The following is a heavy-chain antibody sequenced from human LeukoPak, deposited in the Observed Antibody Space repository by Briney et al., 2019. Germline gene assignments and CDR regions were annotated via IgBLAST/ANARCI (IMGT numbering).Heavy chain of an antibody. D-gene: IGHD3-10*01. J-gene: IGHJ4*02. CDR1: GYSLTELS. Sequence: GSVKVSCKVSGYSLTELSMHWGRQDPPKEGQGWRGFDHEDGETNYAQKLQGTVTMTEDTSTDTAYMELSSVRSEDTAVYYCATGYGSGEYYFDYWGQGTLVTVSS. CDR2: FDHEDGET. V-gene: IGHV1-24*01. CDR3: ATGYGSGEYYFDY.